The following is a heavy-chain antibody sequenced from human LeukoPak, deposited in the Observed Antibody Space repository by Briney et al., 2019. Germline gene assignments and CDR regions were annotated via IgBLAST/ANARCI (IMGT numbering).Heavy chain of an antibody. CDR1: GGTFSSYA. J-gene: IGHJ6*02. CDR2: IIPIFGTA. V-gene: IGHV1-69*13. Sequence: VASVKVSCKASGGTFSSYAISWVRQAPGQGLEWMGGIIPIFGTANYAQKFQGRVTITADESTSTAYMELSSLRSEDTAVYYCARATYYYEPKYYYYGMDVWGQGTTVTVSS. D-gene: IGHD3-22*01. CDR3: ARATYYYEPKYYYYGMDV.